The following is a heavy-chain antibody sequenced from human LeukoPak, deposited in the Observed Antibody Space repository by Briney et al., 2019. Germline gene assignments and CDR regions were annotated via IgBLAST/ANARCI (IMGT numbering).Heavy chain of an antibody. J-gene: IGHJ4*02. V-gene: IGHV3-30*18. CDR2: ISYDETNK. CDR3: TQDVSNGYRSVNFDY. CDR1: GFTFSNYG. D-gene: IGHD6-19*01. Sequence: GGSLRLSCVASGFTFSNYGMHWVRQAPGKGLEWVAVISYDETNKYYTESVKGRFTISRDQSKNTLYLQMNSLRVGDTAVYYCTQDVSNGYRSVNFDYWGQGILVTVSS.